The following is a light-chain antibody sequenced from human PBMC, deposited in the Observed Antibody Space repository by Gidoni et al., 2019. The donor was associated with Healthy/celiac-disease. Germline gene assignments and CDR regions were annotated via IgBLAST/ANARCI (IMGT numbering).Light chain of an antibody. CDR2: DAS. Sequence: DIVLTQSPATLSLSPGERATLPCRASQSVSSYLAWSQQNPGQAPRLLIYDASNRATGIPARFSGSGCGTDFALTISSLEPEDFAVYYCQQRSNWPPSLTFGGGTKVEIK. V-gene: IGKV3-11*01. CDR3: QQRSNWPPSLT. J-gene: IGKJ4*01. CDR1: QSVSSY.